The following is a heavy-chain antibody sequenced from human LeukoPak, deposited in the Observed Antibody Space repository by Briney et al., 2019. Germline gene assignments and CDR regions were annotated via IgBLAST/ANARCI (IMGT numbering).Heavy chain of an antibody. V-gene: IGHV4-61*10. D-gene: IGHD3-3*01. J-gene: IGHJ3*02. CDR1: GGSISSGTYY. CDR3: ATDYDFWGAFDI. CDR2: IYSSGST. Sequence: SETLSLTCTVSGGSISSGTYYWTWIRQPAGKGLEWIGRIYSSGSTSYNPSLDSRVRISIDTSKNQFSLKLSSVTAADTAVYYCATDYDFWGAFDIWGQGTMVTVSS.